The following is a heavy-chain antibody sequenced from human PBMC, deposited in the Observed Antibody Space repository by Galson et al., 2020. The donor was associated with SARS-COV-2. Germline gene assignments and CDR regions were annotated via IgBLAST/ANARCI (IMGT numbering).Heavy chain of an antibody. CDR3: ARLHYGEYAPEAFDI. V-gene: IGHV4-30-2*01. J-gene: IGHJ3*02. D-gene: IGHD4-17*01. Sequence: SETLSLTCAVSGTSISSGSYSWNWIRQPPGKGLEWIGYISHSGVTYYNPSLKSRVTISGDRSKNQFSLMLSSVTAADTAVYYCARLHYGEYAPEAFDIWGPGTRVTVAS. CDR1: GTSISSGSYS. CDR2: ISHSGVT.